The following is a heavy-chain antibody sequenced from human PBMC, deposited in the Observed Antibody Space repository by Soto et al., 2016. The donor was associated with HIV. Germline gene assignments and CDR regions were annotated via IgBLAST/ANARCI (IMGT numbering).Heavy chain of an antibody. J-gene: IGHJ6*03. CDR3: ARANIVGLVAAVMDV. D-gene: IGHD6-13*01. Sequence: QLVQSGADVMKPGASVKVSCKASGYTFTSYGISWVRQAPGQGLEWMGWISAYNGNTNYAQKLQGRVTMTTDTSTSTAYMELRSLRSDDTAVYYCARANIVGLVAAVMDVWGKGTTVTVSS. V-gene: IGHV1-18*01. CDR2: ISAYNGNT. CDR1: GYTFTSYG.